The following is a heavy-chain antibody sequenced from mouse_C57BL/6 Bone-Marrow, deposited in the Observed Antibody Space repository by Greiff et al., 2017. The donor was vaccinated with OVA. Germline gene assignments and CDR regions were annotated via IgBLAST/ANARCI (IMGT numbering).Heavy chain of an antibody. V-gene: IGHV1-53*01. CDR3: ARGYYGSSYPWYFDV. CDR2: INPSDGGT. J-gene: IGHJ1*03. Sequence: QVQLQQPGTELVKPGASVKLSCKASGYTFTSYWMHWVKQRPGQGLEWIGNINPSDGGTNYNEKFKSKATLTVDKSSSTAYMQLSSLTSEDSAVYYCARGYYGSSYPWYFDVWGTGTTVTVSS. CDR1: GYTFTSYW. D-gene: IGHD1-1*01.